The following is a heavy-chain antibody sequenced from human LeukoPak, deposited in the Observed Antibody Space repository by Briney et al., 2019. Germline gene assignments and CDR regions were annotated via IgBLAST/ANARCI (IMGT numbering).Heavy chain of an antibody. CDR3: AKGQYVEMANRHYFDY. CDR1: GFTFSSYA. V-gene: IGHV3-30*04. CDR2: ISYDGSNK. D-gene: IGHD5-24*01. J-gene: IGHJ4*02. Sequence: PGRSLRLSCAASGFTFSSYAMHWVRQAPGKGLEWVAVISYDGSNKYYADSVKGRFTISRDNSKNTLYLQMNSLRAEDTAVYYCAKGQYVEMANRHYFDYWGQGTLVTVSS.